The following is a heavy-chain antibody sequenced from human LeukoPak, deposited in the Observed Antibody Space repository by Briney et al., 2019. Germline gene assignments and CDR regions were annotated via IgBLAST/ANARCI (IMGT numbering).Heavy chain of an antibody. CDR2: ISSSGSTI. V-gene: IGHV3-48*03. J-gene: IGHJ6*03. Sequence: GGSLRLSCAASGFTFSSYEMNWVRQAPGKGLEWVSYISSSGSTIYYADSVKGRFTISRDNAKNSLYLQMNSLRAEDTAVYYCAKWGSDIVVVVAATKKNYYYYYMDVWGKGTTVTVSS. CDR3: AKWGSDIVVVVAATKKNYYYYYMDV. CDR1: GFTFSSYE. D-gene: IGHD2-15*01.